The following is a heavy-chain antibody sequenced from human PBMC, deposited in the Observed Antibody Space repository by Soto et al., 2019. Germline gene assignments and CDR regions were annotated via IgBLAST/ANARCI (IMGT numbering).Heavy chain of an antibody. Sequence: SETLSLTCTVSGGSLSSSRYWWGWIRQSPEMGLDWIGSAYSSGSTYYSPSLKSRVTISLDTSKNQFSLNLSSVTAADTAVYYCANELGTTTGIDFWGRGTLVTVSS. CDR1: GGSLSSSRYW. D-gene: IGHD7-27*01. V-gene: IGHV4-39*01. CDR2: AYSSGST. J-gene: IGHJ4*02. CDR3: ANELGTTTGIDF.